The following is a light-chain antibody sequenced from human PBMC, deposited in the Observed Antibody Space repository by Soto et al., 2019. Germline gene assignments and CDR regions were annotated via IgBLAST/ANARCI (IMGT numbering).Light chain of an antibody. CDR1: QGIRNE. CDR3: LQDYNYPRT. V-gene: IGKV1-6*01. J-gene: IGKJ1*01. CDR2: AAS. Sequence: AIQMTQSPSSLSASVGDRVTITCRASQGIRNELGWYQQKPGKAPKFLIYAASTLQSGVQSRFSGSGSGTDFTLTISSPQPEDFATYYCLQDYNYPRTFGQGTKVDIK.